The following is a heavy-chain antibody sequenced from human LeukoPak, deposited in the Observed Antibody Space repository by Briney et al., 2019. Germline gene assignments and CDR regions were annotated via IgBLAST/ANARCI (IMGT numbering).Heavy chain of an antibody. V-gene: IGHV1-69*13. CDR1: GRTLSSYA. CDR2: IIPIFGTA. CDR3: ATRRGKRGYSGYDSVGFDY. Sequence: SVKVSCKASGRTLSSYAISWVRQARGQGLAWMGGIIPIFGTANYAQKFQGRVTITADESTSTAYMELSSLRSEDTAVYYCATRRGKRGYSGYDSVGFDYWGQGTLVTVSS. D-gene: IGHD5-12*01. J-gene: IGHJ4*02.